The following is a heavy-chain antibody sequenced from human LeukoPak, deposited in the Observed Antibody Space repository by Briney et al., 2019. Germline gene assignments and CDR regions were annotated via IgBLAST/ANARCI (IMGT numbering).Heavy chain of an antibody. Sequence: SETLSLTCTVSGGSVSSASYYWSWIRQPPGKGLEWIGYIYYSESTNYNPSLKSRVTISVDTSKNQFSLKLSSVTAADTAVYYCARVPSSGWYGAFDIWGQGTVVTVSS. CDR3: ARVPSSGWYGAFDI. D-gene: IGHD6-19*01. CDR2: IYYSEST. V-gene: IGHV4-61*01. J-gene: IGHJ3*02. CDR1: GGSVSSASYY.